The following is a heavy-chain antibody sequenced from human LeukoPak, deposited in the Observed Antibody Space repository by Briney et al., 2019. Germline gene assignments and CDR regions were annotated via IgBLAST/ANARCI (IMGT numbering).Heavy chain of an antibody. V-gene: IGHV3-30-3*01. J-gene: IGHJ3*02. CDR3: ARVEGYSTGAFDI. CDR2: ISYDGSNK. Sequence: GRSLRLSCAASGFTFSSYAMHWVRQAPGKGLEWVAVISYDGSNKYYADSVKGRFTISRDNYKNTLYLQMNSLRAEDTAVYYCARVEGYSTGAFDIWGQGTMVTVSS. CDR1: GFTFSSYA. D-gene: IGHD6-25*01.